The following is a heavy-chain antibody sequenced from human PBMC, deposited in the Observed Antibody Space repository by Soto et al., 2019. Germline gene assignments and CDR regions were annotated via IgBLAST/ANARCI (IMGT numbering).Heavy chain of an antibody. CDR2: ISSSSYI. Sequence: GESLKISCAASGFTFSSYSMNWVCQAPGKGLEWVSSISSSSYIYYADSVKGRFTISRDNAKNSLYLQMNSLRAEDTAVYYCARAEGVSYSSSSGGFDYWGQGTLVTVSS. D-gene: IGHD6-6*01. CDR1: GFTFSSYS. CDR3: ARAEGVSYSSSSGGFDY. J-gene: IGHJ4*02. V-gene: IGHV3-21*01.